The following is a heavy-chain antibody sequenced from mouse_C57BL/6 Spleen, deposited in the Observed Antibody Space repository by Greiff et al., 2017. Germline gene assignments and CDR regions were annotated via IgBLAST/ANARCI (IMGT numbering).Heavy chain of an antibody. CDR1: GYTFTSYW. D-gene: IGHD2-5*01. Sequence: QVQLQQPGAELVRPGTSVKLSCKASGYTFTSYWMHWVKQRPGQGLEWIGVIDPSDSYTNYNQKFKGKATLTVDTSSSTAYMQLSSLTSEDSAVYYCAYSNYGEDYWGQGTTLTVSS. CDR2: IDPSDSYT. V-gene: IGHV1-59*01. CDR3: AYSNYGEDY. J-gene: IGHJ2*01.